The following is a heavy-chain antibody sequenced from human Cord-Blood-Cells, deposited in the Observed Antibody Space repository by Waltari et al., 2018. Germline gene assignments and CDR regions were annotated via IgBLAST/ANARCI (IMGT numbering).Heavy chain of an antibody. Sequence: QVQLVESGGGVVQPGRSLRLSCAASGFTFSSYAMHWVRQVPGKGLEWVAVISYDGSNKYYADSVKGRFTISRDNSKNTLYLQMNSLRAEDTAVYYCAREGKAAAGYYFDYWGQGTLVTVSS. D-gene: IGHD6-13*01. CDR3: AREGKAAAGYYFDY. CDR2: ISYDGSNK. V-gene: IGHV3-30*04. J-gene: IGHJ4*02. CDR1: GFTFSSYA.